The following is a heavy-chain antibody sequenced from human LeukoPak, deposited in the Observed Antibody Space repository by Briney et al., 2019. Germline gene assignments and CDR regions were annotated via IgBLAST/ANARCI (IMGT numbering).Heavy chain of an antibody. CDR2: INSDGSST. V-gene: IGHV3-74*01. D-gene: IGHD3-22*01. CDR3: ARVKDYYDSSGYYLY. CDR1: GFTFSSNW. Sequence: PGGSLRLSCAASGFTFSSNWMHWVRQAPGKGLVWVSRINSDGSSTSYADSVKGRFTISRDNAKNTLYLQMNSLRAEDTAVYYCARVKDYYDSSGYYLYWGQGTLVTVSS. J-gene: IGHJ4*02.